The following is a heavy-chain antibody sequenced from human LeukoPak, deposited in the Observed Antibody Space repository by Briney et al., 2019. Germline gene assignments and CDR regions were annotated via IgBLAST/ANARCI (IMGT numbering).Heavy chain of an antibody. CDR2: ISNSGGST. V-gene: IGHV3-23*01. D-gene: IGHD1-7*01. CDR3: ARAEYRRDNWNYEVDI. J-gene: IGHJ3*02. Sequence: PGGSLRLSCAVSGFTFITYAMSWVRQAPGKGLEWVLGISNSGGSTYYADSVRGRFTISRDNSKNTLFLQMNSLRGEDTAVYYCARAEYRRDNWNYEVDIWGQGTMVTVSS. CDR1: GFTFITYA.